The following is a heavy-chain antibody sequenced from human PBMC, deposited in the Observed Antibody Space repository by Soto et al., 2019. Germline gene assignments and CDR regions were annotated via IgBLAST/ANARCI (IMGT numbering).Heavy chain of an antibody. CDR3: ARDQGYSPFDY. CDR2: IYYSGST. V-gene: IGHV4-59*01. CDR1: GGSISSYY. D-gene: IGHD3-22*01. J-gene: IGHJ4*02. Sequence: SETLSLTCTVSGGSISSYYWSWIRQPPGKGLEWIGYIYYSGSTNYNPSLKSRVTISVDTSKNQFSLKLSSVTAADTAVYYRARDQGYSPFDYWGQGTLVTVSS.